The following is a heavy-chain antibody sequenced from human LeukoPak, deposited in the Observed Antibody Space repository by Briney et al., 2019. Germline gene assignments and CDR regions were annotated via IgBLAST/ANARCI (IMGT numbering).Heavy chain of an antibody. Sequence: GASLRLSCAASGFTFTSYAMTWVRQAPGKGLEWVSTISGDTYTTYYSDSVKGRFTVSRDNSKNTLYLHMNSLRAEDTAIYYCAKDSIHTSSARVDYWGQGTLVTVSS. CDR2: ISGDTYTT. V-gene: IGHV3-23*01. CDR1: GFTFTSYA. CDR3: AKDSIHTSSARVDY. D-gene: IGHD6-6*01. J-gene: IGHJ4*02.